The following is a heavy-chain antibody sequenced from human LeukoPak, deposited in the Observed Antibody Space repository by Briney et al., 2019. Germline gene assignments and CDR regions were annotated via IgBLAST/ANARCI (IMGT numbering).Heavy chain of an antibody. J-gene: IGHJ3*02. D-gene: IGHD4-17*01. CDR2: IGTSSSTI. CDR3: ARNQDYGVYNSVGAFDI. V-gene: IGHV3-48*01. Sequence: GGSLRLSCAASGFTFSSYGMNWVRQAPGKGLEWVPYIGTSSSTIYYADSVKGRFTISRDNVKNSLYLQMNSLRAEDTAVYYCARNQDYGVYNSVGAFDIWGQGTMVTVSS. CDR1: GFTFSSYG.